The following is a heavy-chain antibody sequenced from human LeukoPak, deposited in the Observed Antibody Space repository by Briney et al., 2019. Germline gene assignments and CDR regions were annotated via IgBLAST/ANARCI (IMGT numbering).Heavy chain of an antibody. D-gene: IGHD6-19*01. V-gene: IGHV3-7*01. J-gene: IGHJ6*02. CDR3: ARDTSAWRYGMDV. CDR2: IKQDGSEK. CDR1: GFSFTNYA. Sequence: GGSLRLSCAASGFSFTNYAMSWVRQAPGKGLEWVAIIKQDGSEKDYVDSVTGRFTISRDNAKNSLYLQMNSLRDEGTAVYYCARDTSAWRYGMDVWGQGTTVTVSS.